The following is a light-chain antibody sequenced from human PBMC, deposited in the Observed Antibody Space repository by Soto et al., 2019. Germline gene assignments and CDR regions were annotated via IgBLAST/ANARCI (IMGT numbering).Light chain of an antibody. CDR3: QSYDSSLSGYV. Sequence: SVLPKPPSVSGAPGQMVTISCTGSSSNIGAGYDVHWYQQLPGTAPKLLIYNNNNRPSGVPDRFSGSKSGTSASLAITGLQAEDEADYYCQSYDSSLSGYVFGTGTKVTVL. J-gene: IGLJ1*01. V-gene: IGLV1-40*01. CDR1: SSNIGAGYD. CDR2: NNN.